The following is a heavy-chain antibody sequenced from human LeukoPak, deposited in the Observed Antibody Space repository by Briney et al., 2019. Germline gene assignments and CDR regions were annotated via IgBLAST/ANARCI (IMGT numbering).Heavy chain of an antibody. CDR3: ARGAGYSSPPYYFDY. V-gene: IGHV1-8*02. CDR2: MNPNSGNT. Sequence: ASVKVSCKASGGAFSSYAISWVRQAPGQGLEWMGWMNPNSGNTGYAQKFQGRVTMTRNTSISTAYMELSSLRSEDTAVYYCARGAGYSSPPYYFDYWGQGTLVTVSS. D-gene: IGHD6-13*01. CDR1: GGAFSSYA. J-gene: IGHJ4*02.